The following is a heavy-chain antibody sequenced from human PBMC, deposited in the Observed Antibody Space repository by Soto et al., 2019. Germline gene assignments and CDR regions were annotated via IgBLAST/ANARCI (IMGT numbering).Heavy chain of an antibody. CDR2: IIPVLDIA. V-gene: IGHV1-69*02. CDR1: GGIFTNYP. D-gene: IGHD1-26*01. CDR3: AKAPNASSPFDY. Sequence: QVQLVQSGAEMKRPGSSLKVSCETSGGIFTNYPFHWVRQAPGQGLEWMGWIIPVLDIANYAHKWQGRITITADKSTSTAYLELTSLKFEDTAIYFCAKAPNASSPFDYWGQGTLVTVSS. J-gene: IGHJ4*02.